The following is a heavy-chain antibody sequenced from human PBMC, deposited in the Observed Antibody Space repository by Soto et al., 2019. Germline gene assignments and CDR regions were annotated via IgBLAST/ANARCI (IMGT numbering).Heavy chain of an antibody. D-gene: IGHD6-13*01. CDR2: VSFDGSNK. CDR3: ARDQTGITTAGGGRIDH. J-gene: IGHJ4*02. CDR1: GFTFSTHA. Sequence: QVQLVESGGGVVQPGRSLRLSCAASGFTFSTHAMHWVRQAPGEGLECVAIVSFDGSNKYYADSVKGRFTISRDNSKNTLYLQMIGLTPEDTAVYYCARDQTGITTAGGGRIDHWGQGTLVTVSS. V-gene: IGHV3-30-3*01.